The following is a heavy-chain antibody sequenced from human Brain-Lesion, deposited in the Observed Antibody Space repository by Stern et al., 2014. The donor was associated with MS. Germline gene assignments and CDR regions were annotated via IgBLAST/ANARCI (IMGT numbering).Heavy chain of an antibody. J-gene: IGHJ4*02. D-gene: IGHD3-10*01. Sequence: VQLVEPGAEVKKPGASVKVSCKASGYTFTSYDVTWVRQAPGQGLEWMGWMNPDSGNIGYAQKFQGRVIMTRSTSISTAYMELTSLRSEDTAVYYCARRRQYYYGSGDYWGQGTLVTVSS. CDR3: ARRRQYYYGSGDY. CDR2: MNPDSGNI. V-gene: IGHV1-8*01. CDR1: GYTFTSYD.